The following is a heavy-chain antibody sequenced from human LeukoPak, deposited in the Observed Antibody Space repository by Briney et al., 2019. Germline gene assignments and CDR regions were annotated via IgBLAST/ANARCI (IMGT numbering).Heavy chain of an antibody. CDR3: ARVRAIAAAGTVGAGY. CDR2: ISAYNGNT. J-gene: IGHJ4*02. Sequence: ASVKVSCKASGYTFTSCAISWVRQAPGQGLEWMGWISAYNGNTNYAQKFQGRVTMTRDTSISTAYMELSRLRSDDTAVYYCARVRAIAAAGTVGAGYWGQGTLVTVSS. D-gene: IGHD6-13*01. CDR1: GYTFTSCA. V-gene: IGHV1-18*01.